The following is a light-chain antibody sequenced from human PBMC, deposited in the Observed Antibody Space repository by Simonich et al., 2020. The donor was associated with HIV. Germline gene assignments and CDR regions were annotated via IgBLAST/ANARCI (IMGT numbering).Light chain of an antibody. V-gene: IGKV4-1*01. J-gene: IGKJ4*01. CDR1: QSVLYSSNNKNY. CDR2: WAS. CDR3: QHYYTTPLT. Sequence: DIVMTQSPDSLAVSLGERANINCKSSQSVLYSSNNKNYLSWYQKKPGQPPKLLIYWASTRESGVPDLFSGSGSGTDFTLTISSLQAEDVALYYCQHYYTTPLTFGGGTKVEIK.